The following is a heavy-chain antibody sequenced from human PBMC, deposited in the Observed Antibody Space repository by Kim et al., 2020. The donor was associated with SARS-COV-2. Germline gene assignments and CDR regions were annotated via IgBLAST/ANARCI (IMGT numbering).Heavy chain of an antibody. J-gene: IGHJ3*02. Sequence: SETLSLTCTVSGGSISSSSYYWGWIRQPPGKGLEWIGSIYYSGSTYYNPSLKSRVTISVDTSKNQFSLKLSSVTAADTAVYYCARHDRPYYYDSSGYYYYAWAFGIWGQGTMVTVSS. V-gene: IGHV4-39*01. CDR1: GGSISSSSYY. D-gene: IGHD3-22*01. CDR3: ARHDRPYYYDSSGYYYYAWAFGI. CDR2: IYYSGST.